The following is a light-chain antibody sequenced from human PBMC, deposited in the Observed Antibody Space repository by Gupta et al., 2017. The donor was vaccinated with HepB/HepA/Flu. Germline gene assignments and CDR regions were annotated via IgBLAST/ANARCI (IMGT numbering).Light chain of an antibody. CDR3: QVWDSYTNHVV. Sequence: SFVLTQPPSVSVAPGKTARIACGDNIGFNRGHWYQQKAGQPPKLVLHHDVDRPSGIPDRFACYKVGGTAKRNIEMAEAGDEAYYSGQVWDSYTNHVVFGGGTKLTVI. J-gene: IGLJ2*01. CDR2: HDV. CDR1: NIGFNR. V-gene: IGLV3-21*03.